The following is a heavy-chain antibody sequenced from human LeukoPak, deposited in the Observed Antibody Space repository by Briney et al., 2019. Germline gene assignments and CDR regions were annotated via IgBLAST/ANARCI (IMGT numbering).Heavy chain of an antibody. CDR3: TRSYRYGLDY. V-gene: IGHV3-7*03. Sequence: GGSLRLSCVASPFTFSNYWMTWVRQAPVKGLEWVATIKPDGSEGYYVDSVKGRFTISRDNAKNSLYLQMNSLRVEDTAVYYRTRSYRYGLDYWGQGTLVTVSS. CDR1: PFTFSNYW. CDR2: IKPDGSEG. D-gene: IGHD5-18*01. J-gene: IGHJ4*02.